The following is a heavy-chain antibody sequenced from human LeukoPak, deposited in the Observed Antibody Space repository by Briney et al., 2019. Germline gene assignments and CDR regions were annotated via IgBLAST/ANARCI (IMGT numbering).Heavy chain of an antibody. CDR3: ARQGAAAGNPYNWFDP. J-gene: IGHJ5*02. D-gene: IGHD6-13*01. V-gene: IGHV4-39*01. CDR2: IYYSGST. Sequence: WVRQAPGKGLEWIGSIYYSGSTYYNPSLKSRVTISVDTSKNQFSLKLSSVTAADTAVYYCARQGAAAGNPYNWFDPWGQGTLVTVSS.